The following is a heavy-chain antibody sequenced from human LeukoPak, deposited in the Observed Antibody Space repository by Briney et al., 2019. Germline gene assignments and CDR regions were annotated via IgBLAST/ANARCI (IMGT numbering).Heavy chain of an antibody. J-gene: IGHJ4*02. CDR1: GFIFSTYG. CDR3: AKDSLADIDY. CDR2: IRHDGSIK. V-gene: IGHV3-30*02. Sequence: GGSLRLSCAASGFIFSTYGTYWVRQAPGKGLEWVAFIRHDGSIKNYADSVKGRSTISRDNSKNTLYLQMNSLRAEDTAVYYCAKDSLADIDYWGQGTLVTVSS. D-gene: IGHD3-16*01.